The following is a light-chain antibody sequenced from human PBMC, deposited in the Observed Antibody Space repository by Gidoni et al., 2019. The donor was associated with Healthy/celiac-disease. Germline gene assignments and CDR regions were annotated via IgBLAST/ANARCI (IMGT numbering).Light chain of an antibody. V-gene: IGKV1-39*01. CDR3: QQSYSTPRLT. J-gene: IGKJ4*01. Sequence: DIQMTQSPSSLSASVGDRVTITCRASQSISSYLNWYQQKPGKAPKLLSYAASSLQSGVPSRFSGSGSGTDFTLTISSLQPEDFATYYCQQSYSTPRLTFGGGTKVEIK. CDR2: AAS. CDR1: QSISSY.